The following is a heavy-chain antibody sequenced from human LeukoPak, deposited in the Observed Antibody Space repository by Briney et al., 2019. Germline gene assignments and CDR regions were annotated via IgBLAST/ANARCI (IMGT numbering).Heavy chain of an antibody. V-gene: IGHV3-48*03. CDR2: ISSSGSTI. J-gene: IGHJ3*01. D-gene: IGHD3-3*01. CDR1: GFTFSNYE. Sequence: GGSLGLSCAASGFTFSNYEMNWVRQAPGKGLEWVSYISSSGSTIYYADSVKGRFTISRDNAKNSLYLQMNSLRAEDTAVYYCAREARPGGVGVGWGQGTMVTVSS. CDR3: AREARPGGVGVG.